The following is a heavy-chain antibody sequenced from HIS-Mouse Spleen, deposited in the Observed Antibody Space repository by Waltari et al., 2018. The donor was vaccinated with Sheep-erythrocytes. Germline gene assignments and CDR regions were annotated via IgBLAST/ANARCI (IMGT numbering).Heavy chain of an antibody. CDR1: GYTFTSYD. D-gene: IGHD6-13*01. Sequence: QVQLVQSGAEVKKPGASVKVSCKASGYTFTSYDINWVRQATGQGLEWMGWMNPNSGNTGYAQKFQGRVTMTRNTSISTAYMELSSLRSEDTAMYYCARGIAAAGTDWFDPWGQGTLVTVSS. V-gene: IGHV1-8*01. J-gene: IGHJ5*02. CDR3: ARGIAAAGTDWFDP. CDR2: MNPNSGNT.